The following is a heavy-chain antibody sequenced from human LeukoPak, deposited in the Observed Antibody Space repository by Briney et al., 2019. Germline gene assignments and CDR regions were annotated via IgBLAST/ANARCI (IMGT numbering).Heavy chain of an antibody. V-gene: IGHV3-11*01. D-gene: IGHD6-13*01. J-gene: IGHJ4*02. CDR3: ARLRGSSWYWEPVVDY. Sequence: PGGSLRLSCAASGFTFSDYYMSWIRQAPGKGLEWVSYISSSGSTIYYADSVKGRLTISRDNAKNSLYLQMNSLRAEDTAVYYCARLRGSSWYWEPVVDYWGQGTLVTVSS. CDR1: GFTFSDYY. CDR2: ISSSGSTI.